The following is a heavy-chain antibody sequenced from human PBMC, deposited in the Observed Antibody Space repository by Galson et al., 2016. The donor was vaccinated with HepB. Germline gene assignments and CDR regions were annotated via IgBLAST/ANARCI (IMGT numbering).Heavy chain of an antibody. V-gene: IGHV3-23*01. CDR1: GFTFSNYA. CDR3: AKDYRYGDSCCHFDS. J-gene: IGHJ4*02. Sequence: SLRLSCAASGFTFSNYAMSWVRQAPGKGLEWVSGIIENGGYTYYADSVKGRFTISRDNSKNTLYLQMNSLRAEDTAVYYCAKDYRYGDSCCHFDSWGQGTLLTVSS. CDR2: IIENGGYT. D-gene: IGHD2-15*01.